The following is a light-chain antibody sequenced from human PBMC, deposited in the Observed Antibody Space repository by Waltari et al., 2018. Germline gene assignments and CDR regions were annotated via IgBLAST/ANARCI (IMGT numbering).Light chain of an antibody. V-gene: IGKV1-5*03. Sequence: DIQMTPSPSTLSASVGDRVTTTCRASQTISNWLAWYQQKPGKAPEVLIYKASSLESGVPSRFSGSGSGTEFTLTISSLQPDDFATYYCQHYNNYPLTFGGGTKVEIK. CDR1: QTISNW. CDR2: KAS. J-gene: IGKJ4*01. CDR3: QHYNNYPLT.